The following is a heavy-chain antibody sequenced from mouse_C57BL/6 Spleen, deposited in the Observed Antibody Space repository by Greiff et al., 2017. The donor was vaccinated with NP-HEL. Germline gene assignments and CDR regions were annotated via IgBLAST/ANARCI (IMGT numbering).Heavy chain of an antibody. CDR3: ALYGNSLYYYAMDY. J-gene: IGHJ4*01. D-gene: IGHD1-1*01. CDR2: IHPNSGST. Sequence: QVQLKQPGAELVKPGASVKLSCKASGYTFTSYWMHWVKQRPGQGLEWIGMIHPNSGSTNYNEKFKSKATLTVDKSSSTAYMQLSSLTSEDSAVYYSALYGNSLYYYAMDYWGQGTSVTVSS. V-gene: IGHV1-64*01. CDR1: GYTFTSYW.